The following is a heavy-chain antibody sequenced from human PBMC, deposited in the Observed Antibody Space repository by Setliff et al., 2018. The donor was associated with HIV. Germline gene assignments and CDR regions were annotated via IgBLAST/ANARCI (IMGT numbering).Heavy chain of an antibody. V-gene: IGHV4-4*02. D-gene: IGHD6-13*01. CDR3: ASHAPYTSSWNAAAFDI. CDR1: GGSISSSNW. CDR2: IYHSGST. Sequence: SETLSLTCAVSGGSISSSNWWSWVRQPPGKGLEWIEEIYHSGSTNYNPSLKSRVTISIDTSKNQFSLKLSSVTPADTAVYYCASHAPYTSSWNAAAFDIWGQGTMVTVS. J-gene: IGHJ3*02.